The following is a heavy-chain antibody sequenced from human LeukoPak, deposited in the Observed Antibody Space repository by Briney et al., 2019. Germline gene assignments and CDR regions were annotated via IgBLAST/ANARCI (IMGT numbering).Heavy chain of an antibody. J-gene: IGHJ6*02. Sequence: SETLSLTCAVSGGSISSGGYSWSWIRQPPGKGLEWIGYIYHSGSTYYNPSLKSRVTISVDRSKNQFSLKLSSVTAADTAVYYCASGGSGYHPTYVGMDVWGQGTTVTVSS. V-gene: IGHV4-30-2*02. CDR2: IYHSGST. CDR1: GGSISSGGYS. D-gene: IGHD5-12*01. CDR3: ASGGSGYHPTYVGMDV.